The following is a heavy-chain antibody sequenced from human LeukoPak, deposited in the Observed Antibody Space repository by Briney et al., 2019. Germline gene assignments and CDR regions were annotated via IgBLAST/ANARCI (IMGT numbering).Heavy chain of an antibody. CDR1: GYTFPNYD. Sequence: ASVKVSCTASGYTFPNYDITWVRQAPGQGLEWMGWMNPDSGDTGYAQKFKGRVSLTRDTSITTAYMELSSLRSEDTAVYYCARGLSAYDGSASAPTSLFD. V-gene: IGHV1-8*01. CDR2: MNPDSGDT. D-gene: IGHD3-22*01. CDR3: ARGLSAYDGSASAPTSLFD. J-gene: IGHJ3*01.